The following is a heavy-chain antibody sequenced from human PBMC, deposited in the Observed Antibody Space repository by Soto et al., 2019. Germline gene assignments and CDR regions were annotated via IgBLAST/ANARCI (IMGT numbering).Heavy chain of an antibody. D-gene: IGHD3-10*01. J-gene: IGHJ4*02. CDR1: GGSISSGGYY. V-gene: IGHV4-31*03. Sequence: SETLSLTCTVSGGSISSGGYYWSWIRQHPGKGLEWIGYIYYSGSTYYNPSLKNRVTISVDTSKNQFSLKLSSVTAADTAVYYCHGSGSYYNHDYWGQGTLVTVSS. CDR2: IYYSGST. CDR3: HGSGSYYNHDY.